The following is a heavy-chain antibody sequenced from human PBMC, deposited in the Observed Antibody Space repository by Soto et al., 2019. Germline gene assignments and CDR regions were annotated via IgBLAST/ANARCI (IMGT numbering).Heavy chain of an antibody. CDR1: GASITRDDYY. Sequence: QVQLQESGPGLVTPSQTLSLTCTVSGASITRDDYYWSWIRQPPGKGLEYIAYIYHRGITNYNPSLQNRVTLPPATATNHSSLNRASVTAADASVYYCARVQRDAARGHFDYWGHGRLVTVSS. V-gene: IGHV4-30-4*01. CDR2: IYHRGIT. CDR3: ARVQRDAARGHFDY. D-gene: IGHD6-25*01. J-gene: IGHJ4*01.